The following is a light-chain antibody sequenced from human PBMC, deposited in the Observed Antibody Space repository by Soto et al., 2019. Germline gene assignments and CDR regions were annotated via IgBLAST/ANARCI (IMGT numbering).Light chain of an antibody. CDR2: EVT. J-gene: IGLJ1*01. V-gene: IGLV2-8*01. CDR1: SSDVGAYDY. CDR3: CTYGGRLNTYV. Sequence: QSLLTQPPAASESPGQSVTISCTGTSSDVGAYDYVSWYQQHPGKAPRLIIYEVTKRPSGVPDRFSGSKSGNTASLTVSGLQAEDEADYYCCTYGGRLNTYVVGSGTKVTVL.